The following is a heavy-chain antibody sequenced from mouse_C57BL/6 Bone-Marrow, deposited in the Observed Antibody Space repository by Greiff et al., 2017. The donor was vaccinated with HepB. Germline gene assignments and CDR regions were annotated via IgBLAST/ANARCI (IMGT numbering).Heavy chain of an antibody. J-gene: IGHJ4*01. CDR2: IWSGGST. V-gene: IGHV2-2*01. D-gene: IGHD2-4*01. CDR1: GFSLTSYG. Sequence: QVQLKESGPGLVQPSQSLSITCTVSGFSLTSYGVHWVRQSPGKGLEWLGVIWSGGSTDYNAAFISRLSISKDNSKSQVFFKMNSLQADDTAIYYCARKRDYDGRDYAMDYWGQGTSVTVSS. CDR3: ARKRDYDGRDYAMDY.